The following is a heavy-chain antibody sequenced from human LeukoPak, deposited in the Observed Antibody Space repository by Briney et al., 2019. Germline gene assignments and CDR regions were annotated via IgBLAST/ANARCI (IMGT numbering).Heavy chain of an antibody. CDR3: ARDRRPDYDILTGYYTLDHYFDY. J-gene: IGHJ4*02. D-gene: IGHD3-9*01. Sequence: GGSLRLSCAASGFTFSSYAMSWVRQAPGKGLEWVSAISGSGGSTYYADSVKGRFTISRDNSKNTLYLQMNSLRAEDTAVYYCARDRRPDYDILTGYYTLDHYFDYWGQGTLVTVSS. V-gene: IGHV3-23*01. CDR2: ISGSGGST. CDR1: GFTFSSYA.